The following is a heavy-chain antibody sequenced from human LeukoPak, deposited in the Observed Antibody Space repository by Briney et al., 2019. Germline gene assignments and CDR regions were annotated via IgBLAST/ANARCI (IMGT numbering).Heavy chain of an antibody. CDR3: ARADYYGSGSSNDY. V-gene: IGHV4-59*01. Sequence: SETLSLTCTVSGGSISSYYWSWIRQPPGKGLEWIGYIYYSGSTNYNPSLKSRVTISVDTSKNQFSLKQSSVTAADTAVYYCARADYYGSGSSNDYWGQGTLVTVSS. D-gene: IGHD3-10*01. CDR2: IYYSGST. CDR1: GGSISSYY. J-gene: IGHJ4*02.